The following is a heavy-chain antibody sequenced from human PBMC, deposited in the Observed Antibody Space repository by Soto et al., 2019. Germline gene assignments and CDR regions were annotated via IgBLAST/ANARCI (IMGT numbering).Heavy chain of an antibody. V-gene: IGHV4-59*01. J-gene: IGHJ6*02. D-gene: IGHD3-10*01. CDR1: GGSISSYY. Sequence: QVQLQESGPGLVKPSETLSLTCTVSGGSISSYYWSWIRQPPGKGLEWIGYIYYSGSTNYNPALNSRVTISVDTSKHQFSLKLSSVTAAHTAVYYCARGDPLLWFGEKVYYGMDVWGQGTTVTVSS. CDR3: ARGDPLLWFGEKVYYGMDV. CDR2: IYYSGST.